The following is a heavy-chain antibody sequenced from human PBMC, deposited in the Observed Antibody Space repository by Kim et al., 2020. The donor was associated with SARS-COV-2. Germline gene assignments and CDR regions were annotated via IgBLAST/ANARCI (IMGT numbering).Heavy chain of an antibody. CDR1: GFTLSSYW. V-gene: IGHV3-74*03. J-gene: IGHJ3*02. Sequence: GGSLRLSCAASGFTLSSYWMHWVRQAPGKGLVWVARIFSDGGSTKYADSVKGRFTISRDNAKNMVYLQMDSLRAEDTAVYYCARDGGIRVVAFYIWGQGT. CDR2: IFSDGGST. D-gene: IGHD2-15*01. CDR3: ARDGGIRVVAFYI.